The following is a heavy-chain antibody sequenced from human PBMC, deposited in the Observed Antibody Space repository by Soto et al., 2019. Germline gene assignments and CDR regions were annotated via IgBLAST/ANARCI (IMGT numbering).Heavy chain of an antibody. D-gene: IGHD3-22*01. CDR2: IYYSGNT. Sequence: PSETLSLTCTVSGASISSSYWSWIRQAPGKGLEWIGYIYYSGNTNYNPSLKSRVTILIDMSKNQFSLKLSSVTAADTAVYYCARDAYTSGFYFFDYWGQGTLVTVSS. CDR3: ARDAYTSGFYFFDY. J-gene: IGHJ4*02. CDR1: GASISSSY. V-gene: IGHV4-59*01.